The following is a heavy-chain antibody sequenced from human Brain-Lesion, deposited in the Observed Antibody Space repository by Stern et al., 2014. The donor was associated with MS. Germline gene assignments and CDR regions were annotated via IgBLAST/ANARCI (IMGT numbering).Heavy chain of an antibody. V-gene: IGHV1-58*01. D-gene: IGHD6-13*01. CDR1: GFTFTSSA. CDR3: AADPTTGSSSWYYIPNWFDP. CDR2: IVVGSGNT. J-gene: IGHJ5*02. Sequence: QLVQSGHEVKKPGTSVKVSCKASGFTFTSSAVQWVRQARGQRLEWIGWIVVGSGNTNYAQKFQERVTITRDMSTSTAYMELSSLRSEDTAVYYCAADPTTGSSSWYYIPNWFDPWGQGTLVTVSS.